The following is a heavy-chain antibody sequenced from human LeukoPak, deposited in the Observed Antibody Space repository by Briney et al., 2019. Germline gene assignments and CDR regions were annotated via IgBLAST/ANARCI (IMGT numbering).Heavy chain of an antibody. Sequence: GGSLRLSCAASGFTFSSYEMNWVRQAPGKGLEWVSYISSSGSTIYYADSVKGRFTISRDNAKNSLYLQMNSLRAEDTAVYYCARDHRSSWYSVLSYYYYYMDVWGKGTTVTISS. CDR2: ISSSGSTI. CDR1: GFTFSSYE. V-gene: IGHV3-48*03. J-gene: IGHJ6*03. D-gene: IGHD6-13*01. CDR3: ARDHRSSWYSVLSYYYYYMDV.